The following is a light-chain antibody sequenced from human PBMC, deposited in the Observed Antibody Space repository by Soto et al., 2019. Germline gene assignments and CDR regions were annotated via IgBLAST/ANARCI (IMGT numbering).Light chain of an antibody. V-gene: IGLV2-23*03. Sequence: QAASVSGSPGQSITISCTGTSNDVGTYNLVSWYRQYPGKAPKLMIYEGSKRPSGVSNRFSGSRSGNTASLTISGLQAEDEADYYCCSYAAGGTFVVFGGGTKVTVL. CDR1: SNDVGTYNL. J-gene: IGLJ2*01. CDR2: EGS. CDR3: CSYAAGGTFVV.